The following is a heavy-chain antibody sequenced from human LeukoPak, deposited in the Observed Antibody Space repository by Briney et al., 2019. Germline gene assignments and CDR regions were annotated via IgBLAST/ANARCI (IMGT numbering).Heavy chain of an antibody. CDR3: ARVACSSTSCYDNWFDP. Sequence: SETLSLTCTVSGGSVTSGSYYWSWIRQPPGKGLEWIGNIHYSGSTNYNPSLKSRLTISVDTSKNQFSLKLSSVTAADTAVYYCARVACSSTSCYDNWFDPWGQGTLVTVSS. D-gene: IGHD2-2*01. CDR1: GGSVTSGSYY. CDR2: IHYSGST. J-gene: IGHJ5*02. V-gene: IGHV4-61*01.